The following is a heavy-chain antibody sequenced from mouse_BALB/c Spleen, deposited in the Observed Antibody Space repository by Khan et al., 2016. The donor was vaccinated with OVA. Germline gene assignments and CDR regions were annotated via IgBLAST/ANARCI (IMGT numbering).Heavy chain of an antibody. CDR3: ARGPPIYYYGYRTMDN. Sequence: QVQLKESGPGLVAPSQNLSITCTVSGFSLTSYGVHWVRQPPGKGLDWLGVIWAGGSTSYNSALMSRLSISKDNSKSHVFLEMSSLQTDDTAIYYCARGPPIYYYGYRTMDNWGQGTSVTRLL. V-gene: IGHV2-9*02. CDR2: IWAGGST. J-gene: IGHJ4*01. D-gene: IGHD1-2*01. CDR1: GFSLTSYG.